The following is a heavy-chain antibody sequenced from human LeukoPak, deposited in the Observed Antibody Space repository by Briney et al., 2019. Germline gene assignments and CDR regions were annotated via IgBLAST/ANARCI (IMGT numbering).Heavy chain of an antibody. CDR2: IYTTGST. V-gene: IGHV4-4*07. J-gene: IGHJ3*02. CDR1: GGSISSYY. CDR3: ARDVNSSSPPGAFDI. D-gene: IGHD6-13*01. Sequence: SETLSLTCTVSGGSISSYYWSWIRQPAGKGLEWIRRIYTTGSTNYNPSLKSRVTMSVDTSKNQFSLKVSSVTAADTAVYYCARDVNSSSPPGAFDIWGQGTMVTVYS.